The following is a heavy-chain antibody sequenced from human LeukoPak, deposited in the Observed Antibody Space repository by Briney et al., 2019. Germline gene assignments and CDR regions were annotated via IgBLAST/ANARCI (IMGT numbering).Heavy chain of an antibody. CDR3: AREDYGGNSGTYFDY. J-gene: IGHJ4*02. Sequence: SQTLSLTCAISGDSVSSSSAAWNWIRQSPSGGLEWLGRTYYRSKWYNEYAASVRSRITIKPDTSKNQFSLLLSSVTPEDTAVYYCAREDYGGNSGTYFDYWGQGTLVTVSS. V-gene: IGHV6-1*01. CDR1: GDSVSSSSAA. CDR2: TYYRSKWYN. D-gene: IGHD4-23*01.